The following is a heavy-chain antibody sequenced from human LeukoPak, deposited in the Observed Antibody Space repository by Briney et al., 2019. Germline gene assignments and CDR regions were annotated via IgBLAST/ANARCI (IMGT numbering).Heavy chain of an antibody. CDR3: ARYYYDSSGYYYDY. CDR2: IYYSGST. J-gene: IGHJ4*02. CDR1: GGSISSGGYY. Sequence: SETLSLTCTVSGGSISSGGYYWRWIRQHPGRGLEWIGYIYYSGSTYYNPSLKSRVTISVDTSKNQFSLKLSSVTAADTAVYYCARYYYDSSGYYYDYWGQGTLVTVSS. D-gene: IGHD3-22*01. V-gene: IGHV4-31*03.